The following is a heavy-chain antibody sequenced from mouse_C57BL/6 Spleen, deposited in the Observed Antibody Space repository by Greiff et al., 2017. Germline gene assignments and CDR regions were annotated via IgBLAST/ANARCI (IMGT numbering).Heavy chain of an antibody. V-gene: IGHV1-50*01. Sequence: QVRLQQPGAELVKPGASVKLSCKASGYTFTSYWMQWVKQRPGQGLEWIGEIDPSDSYTNYNQKFKGKATLTVDTSSSTAYMQLSSLTSEDSAVXYCARGDGYAGVDYWGQGTTLTVSS. CDR3: ARGDGYAGVDY. J-gene: IGHJ2*01. CDR1: GYTFTSYW. D-gene: IGHD2-2*01. CDR2: IDPSDSYT.